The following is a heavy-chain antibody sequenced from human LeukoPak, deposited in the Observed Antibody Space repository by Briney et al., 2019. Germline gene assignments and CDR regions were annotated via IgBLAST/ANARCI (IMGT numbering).Heavy chain of an antibody. D-gene: IGHD3-22*01. V-gene: IGHV1-2*04. CDR1: GYTFTVYY. CDR2: INPNSGGT. Sequence: ASVKVSCKASGYTFTVYYMHWXRQAPGQGLEWMGWINPNSGGTNYAQKFQGWVNMTRNTSISQDYMELSRLRSDDTAVYYCASIYYDSSGPFDYWGQGTLVTVSS. CDR3: ASIYYDSSGPFDY. J-gene: IGHJ4*02.